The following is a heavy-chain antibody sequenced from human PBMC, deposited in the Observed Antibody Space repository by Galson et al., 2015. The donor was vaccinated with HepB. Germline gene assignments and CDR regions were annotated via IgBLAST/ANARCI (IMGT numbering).Heavy chain of an antibody. V-gene: IGHV3-48*01. Sequence: SLRLSCAASGFTFSSYSMNWVRQAPGKGLEWVSYISSSSSTIYYADSVKGRFTISRDNAKNSLYLQMNSLRAEDTAVYYCARVSSYSSGWPGFDYWGQGTLVTVSS. CDR2: ISSSSSTI. D-gene: IGHD6-19*01. CDR1: GFTFSSYS. J-gene: IGHJ4*02. CDR3: ARVSSYSSGWPGFDY.